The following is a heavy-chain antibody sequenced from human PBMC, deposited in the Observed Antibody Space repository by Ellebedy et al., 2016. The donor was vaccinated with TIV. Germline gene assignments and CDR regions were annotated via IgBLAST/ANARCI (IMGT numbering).Heavy chain of an antibody. CDR3: ARSRLGGGHWYFDF. D-gene: IGHD3-10*01. V-gene: IGHV1-18*01. CDR1: GYTFTRYG. CDR2: IAVYNGHT. Sequence: ASVKVSCXASGYTFTRYGMSWVRQAPGQGLEWMGWIAVYNGHTKYAQKLQDRVVMTTETATSTVYMELRSLRSDDTAVYYCARSRLGGGHWYFDFWGRGTLVTVSS. J-gene: IGHJ2*01.